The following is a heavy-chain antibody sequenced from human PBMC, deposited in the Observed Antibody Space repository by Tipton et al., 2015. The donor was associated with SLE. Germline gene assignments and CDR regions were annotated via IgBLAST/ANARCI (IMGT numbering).Heavy chain of an antibody. CDR2: LWFDGSKM. CDR1: GFTFSGYG. D-gene: IGHD3-3*01. Sequence: SLRLSCAASGFTFSGYGMHWVRQAPGKGLEWVAILWFDGSKMYYADSVKGRFTISRDNSKNTLFLQMNSLRAEDTAVYYCAREGSWSGHYYSDMDGWGTGTTVTVSS. V-gene: IGHV3-33*01. J-gene: IGHJ6*03. CDR3: AREGSWSGHYYSDMDG.